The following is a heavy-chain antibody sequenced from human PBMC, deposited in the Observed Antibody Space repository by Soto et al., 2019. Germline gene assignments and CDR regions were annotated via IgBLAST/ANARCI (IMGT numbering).Heavy chain of an antibody. J-gene: IGHJ5*01. Sequence: SETLSLTCTVSGGSISSYYWSWIRQPPGKGLEWIGYIYYRGSTKYNPSLKSRVTISVDTSKTQFSLRLSSVTAADTAVYYCARDRYYDSTGYYDSWGQGTLVTVSS. CDR2: IYYRGST. CDR1: GGSISSYY. CDR3: ARDRYYDSTGYYDS. V-gene: IGHV4-59*01. D-gene: IGHD3-22*01.